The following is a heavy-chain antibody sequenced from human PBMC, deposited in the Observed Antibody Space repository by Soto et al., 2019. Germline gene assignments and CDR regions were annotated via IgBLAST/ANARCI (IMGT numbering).Heavy chain of an antibody. D-gene: IGHD3-10*01. CDR1: GGSISSYY. Sequence: SETLSLTCTVSGGSISSYYWSWIRQPPGKGLEWIGYIYYSGSTNYNPSLKSRVNISVDTSKNQFSLKLSSVTAADTAVYYCAREKRRGPGGLIRGNAFDIWGQGTMVTVSS. CDR2: IYYSGST. CDR3: AREKRRGPGGLIRGNAFDI. J-gene: IGHJ3*02. V-gene: IGHV4-59*01.